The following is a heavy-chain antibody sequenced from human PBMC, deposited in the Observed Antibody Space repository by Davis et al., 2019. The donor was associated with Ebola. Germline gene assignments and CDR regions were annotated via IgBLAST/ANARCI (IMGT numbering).Heavy chain of an antibody. Sequence: GGSLRLSCAASGFTFSSYSMNWVRQAPGKGLEWVSSISSSSSYIYYADSVKGRFTISRDNAKNSLYLQMNSLRAEDTAVYYCARDAGDYYYDSSGYFDYWGQGTLVTVSS. J-gene: IGHJ4*02. CDR1: GFTFSSYS. CDR3: ARDAGDYYYDSSGYFDY. D-gene: IGHD3-22*01. V-gene: IGHV3-21*01. CDR2: ISSSSSYI.